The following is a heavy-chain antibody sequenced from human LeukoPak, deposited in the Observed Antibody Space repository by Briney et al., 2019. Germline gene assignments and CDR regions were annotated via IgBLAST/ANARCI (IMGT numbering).Heavy chain of an antibody. D-gene: IGHD6-25*01. Sequence: SETLSLTCTVSGGSISSYYWSWIRQPPGKGLERIACISYSGSTKYNPSLKSRVTISVDTSKNQFSLKLSSVTAADTAVYYCASCSVAAADSHYFDSWGQGTLVTVSS. J-gene: IGHJ4*02. CDR2: ISYSGST. V-gene: IGHV4-59*08. CDR3: ASCSVAAADSHYFDS. CDR1: GGSISSYY.